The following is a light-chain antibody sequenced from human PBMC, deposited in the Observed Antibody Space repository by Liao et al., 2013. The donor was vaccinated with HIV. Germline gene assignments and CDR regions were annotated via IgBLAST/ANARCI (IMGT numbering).Light chain of an antibody. V-gene: IGLV3-1*01. Sequence: SYELTQPPAVSVSPGQTARISCSGDVLRDNYADWYPQKPGQSPVLVIHQDYKRPSGIPERFSGSNSGNTATLTLSGTQPMDEADYFCQAWDRGADVVFGGGTKLTVL. J-gene: IGLJ2*01. CDR2: QDY. CDR1: VLRDNY. CDR3: QAWDRGADVV.